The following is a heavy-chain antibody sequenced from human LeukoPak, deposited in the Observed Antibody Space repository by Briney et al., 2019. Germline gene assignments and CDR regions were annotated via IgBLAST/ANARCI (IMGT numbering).Heavy chain of an antibody. D-gene: IGHD6-13*01. Sequence: PGGSLRLSCAASGFTFSNYAMSWVRQAPGKGLEWVSAISGSGGSTYYADSVKGRFTISRDNSKNTLYLQMNSLRAEDTAVYYCAKDLRGAAAGDLEDYWGQGTLVTVSS. CDR1: GFTFSNYA. J-gene: IGHJ4*02. CDR3: AKDLRGAAAGDLEDY. CDR2: ISGSGGST. V-gene: IGHV3-23*01.